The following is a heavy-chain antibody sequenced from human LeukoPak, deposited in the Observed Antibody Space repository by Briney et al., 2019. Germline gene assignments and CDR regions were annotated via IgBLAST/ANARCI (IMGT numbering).Heavy chain of an antibody. Sequence: SATLTPTCAASAYSTTTEYYSGSTTNPPGKSLSPLGSSFHTGTTYYNPSLQSRVTISVDTSKNQFALNLSSVIAAATTGYDCARAGWTTLTYFDYWGQGTLLTVSS. CDR1: AYSTTTEYY. V-gene: IGHV4-38-2*01. J-gene: IGHJ4*02. CDR2: SFHTGTT. D-gene: IGHD4-11*01. CDR3: ARAGWTTLTYFDY.